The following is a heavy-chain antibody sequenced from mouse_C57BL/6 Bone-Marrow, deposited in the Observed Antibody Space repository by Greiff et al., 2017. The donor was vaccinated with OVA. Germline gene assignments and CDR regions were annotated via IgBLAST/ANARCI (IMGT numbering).Heavy chain of an antibody. D-gene: IGHD2-3*01. CDR2: INPNNGGT. CDR1: GYTFTDYY. CDR3: ARGGGYYSYAMDY. Sequence: EVQLQQSGPELVKPGASVKISCKASGYTFTDYYMNWVKQSHGKSLEWIGDINPNNGGTSYNQKFKGKATLTVDKSSSTAYMELRSLTSEDSAVYYGARGGGYYSYAMDYWGQGTSVTVSS. J-gene: IGHJ4*01. V-gene: IGHV1-26*01.